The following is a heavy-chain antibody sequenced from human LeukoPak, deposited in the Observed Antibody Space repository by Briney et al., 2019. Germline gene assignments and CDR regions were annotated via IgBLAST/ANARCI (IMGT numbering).Heavy chain of an antibody. CDR1: GGTFSSYS. Sequence: PGGSLRLSCAASGGTFSSYSMNWVRQAPGKGLEWVSSISSSSSYIYYADSVKGRFTISRDNANNSLYLQMTSLRAEDTAVYYCARAVAGNLDYWGQGTLVTVSS. D-gene: IGHD6-19*01. V-gene: IGHV3-21*01. CDR2: ISSSSSYI. CDR3: ARAVAGNLDY. J-gene: IGHJ4*02.